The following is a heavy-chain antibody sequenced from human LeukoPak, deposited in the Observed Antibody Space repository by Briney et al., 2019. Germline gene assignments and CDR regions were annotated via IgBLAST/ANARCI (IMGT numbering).Heavy chain of an antibody. D-gene: IGHD2-21*02. CDR2: ISGSGGST. Sequence: GGSLRLSCAASGFTFSSYAMSWVRQAPGKGLEWVSAISGSGGSTYYADSVKGRFTISRDNSKNTLYLQMNSLRAEDTAVYYCAKDRGIVVVTATFDYWGQGTLVTVSS. CDR3: AKDRGIVVVTATFDY. J-gene: IGHJ4*02. V-gene: IGHV3-23*01. CDR1: GFTFSSYA.